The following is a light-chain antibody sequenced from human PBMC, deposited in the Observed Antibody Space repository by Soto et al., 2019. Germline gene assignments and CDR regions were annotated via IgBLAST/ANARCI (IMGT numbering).Light chain of an antibody. J-gene: IGKJ3*01. CDR3: QQYVSSPFS. V-gene: IGKV3-20*01. CDR1: QSVSSNY. CDR2: DAS. Sequence: EIVLTQSPGTLSLSPGERATLSCRASQSVSSNYLAWYHQKPGQPPRLLIYDASTRATGIPDRFSGSGSGTDFTLTISRLEPEDFAVYYCQQYVSSPFSFGPGTKVDIK.